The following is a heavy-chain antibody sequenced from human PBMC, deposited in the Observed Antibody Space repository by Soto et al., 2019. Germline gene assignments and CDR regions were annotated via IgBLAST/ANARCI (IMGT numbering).Heavy chain of an antibody. D-gene: IGHD3-10*01. CDR2: VNPILSMS. Sequence: QVQLVQSGAEVKRPGSSVKVSCKASGDTFNFYSINWVRQAPGLGLEWMGRVNPILSMSNYAQRFQGRVTMPADKSTGTAYMELSGLRSEDTAIYYCATSYGSGYRAFDFWGQGALVTVSS. J-gene: IGHJ4*02. CDR3: ATSYGSGYRAFDF. CDR1: GDTFNFYS. V-gene: IGHV1-69*04.